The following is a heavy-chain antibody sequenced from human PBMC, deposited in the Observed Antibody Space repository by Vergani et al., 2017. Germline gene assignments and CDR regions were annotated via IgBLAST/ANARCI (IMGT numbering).Heavy chain of an antibody. D-gene: IGHD3-3*01. V-gene: IGHV3-30*01. CDR3: VRGGRGDHGDFWSRLGP. CDR2: VSTGTKSQ. Sequence: QVQLVESGGGVVQPGGSLRLSCVVSGFDFSSYIMNWVRQAPGKGLEWVSFVSTGTKSQSYAESVKGRFTISRDNTVDMLSLQMNSLRPDDTAVYYCVRGGRGDHGDFWSRLGPWGQGTRVIVSS. CDR1: GFDFSSYI. J-gene: IGHJ5*02.